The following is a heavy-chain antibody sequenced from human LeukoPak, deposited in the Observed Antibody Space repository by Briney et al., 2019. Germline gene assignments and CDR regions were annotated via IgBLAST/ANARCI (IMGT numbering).Heavy chain of an antibody. CDR3: AREIAVEYYFDY. V-gene: IGHV1-46*01. CDR1: GYTFTSYY. CDR2: INPSGGST. D-gene: IGHD2-15*01. J-gene: IGHJ4*02. Sequence: GASVKVSCKASGYTFTSYYMHWVRQAPGQGLEWVGIINPSGGSTSYAQKFQGRVTMTRDMSTSTVYMELSSLRSEDTAVYYCAREIAVEYYFDYWGQGTLVTVSS.